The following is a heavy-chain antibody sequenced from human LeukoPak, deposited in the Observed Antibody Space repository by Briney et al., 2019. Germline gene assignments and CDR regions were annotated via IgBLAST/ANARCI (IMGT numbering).Heavy chain of an antibody. CDR1: GFTFSSYS. CDR2: ISSSSSTI. CDR3: AKGYYDYIWGSYRSDAFDI. Sequence: GGSLRLSCAASGFTFSSYSMNWVRQAPGKGLEWVSYISSSSSTIYYADSVKGRFTISRDNAKNTLYLQMNSLRAEDTAVYSCAKGYYDYIWGSYRSDAFDIWGQGTMVTVSS. J-gene: IGHJ3*02. V-gene: IGHV3-48*01. D-gene: IGHD3-16*02.